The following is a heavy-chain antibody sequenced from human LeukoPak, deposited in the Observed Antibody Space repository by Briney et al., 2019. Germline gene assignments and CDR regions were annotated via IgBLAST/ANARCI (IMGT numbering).Heavy chain of an antibody. CDR1: GGSISSSSYY. CDR3: ARDSFSEAAGTPNWFDP. Sequence: SETLSLTCTVSGGSISSSSYYWGWIRQPPGKGLEWIGSIYYSGSTYYNPSLKSRVTISVDTSKNQFSLKLSSVTAADTAVYYCARDSFSEAAGTPNWFDPWGQGTLVTVSS. D-gene: IGHD6-13*01. CDR2: IYYSGST. J-gene: IGHJ5*02. V-gene: IGHV4-39*07.